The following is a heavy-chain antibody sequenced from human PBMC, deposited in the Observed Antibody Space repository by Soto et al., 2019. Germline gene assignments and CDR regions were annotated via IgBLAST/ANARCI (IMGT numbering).Heavy chain of an antibody. D-gene: IGHD3-22*01. CDR1: GYTFTSYY. J-gene: IGHJ4*02. Sequence: ASVKVSCKASGYTFTSYYMHWVRQAPGQGLEWMGIINPSGGSTSYAQKFQGRVTMTRDTSTSTVYMELSSLRSEDTAVYYRARPTDAYYDSSGYFDYWGQGTLVTVSS. CDR3: ARPTDAYYDSSGYFDY. CDR2: INPSGGST. V-gene: IGHV1-46*01.